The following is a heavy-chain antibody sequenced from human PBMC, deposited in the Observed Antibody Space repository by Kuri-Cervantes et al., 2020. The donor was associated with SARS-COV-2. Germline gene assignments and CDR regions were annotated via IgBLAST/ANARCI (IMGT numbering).Heavy chain of an antibody. D-gene: IGHD3-3*01. CDR2: INPSGGST. V-gene: IGHV1-46*01. CDR1: GYTFTSYY. Sequence: ASVKVSCKASGYTFTSYYMHWVRQAPGQGLEWMGIINPSGGSTSYAQKFQGRVTMTRDTSTSTVYMELSSLRSEDTAVYYCASEGYFGVVTYAFEIWGQGTVVTVSS. J-gene: IGHJ3*02. CDR3: ASEGYFGVVTYAFEI.